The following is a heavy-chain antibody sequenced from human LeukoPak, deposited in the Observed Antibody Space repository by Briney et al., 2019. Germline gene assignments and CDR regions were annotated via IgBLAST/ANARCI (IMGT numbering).Heavy chain of an antibody. CDR3: AREEDGYNY. D-gene: IGHD5-24*01. CDR1: GGSFSGYY. Sequence: ETLSLTCAVYGGSFSGYYWSWIRQPPGKGLEWVSSISSSSSYIYYADSVKGRFTISRDNAKNSLYLQMNSLRAEDTAAYYCAREEDGYNYWGQGTLVTVSS. CDR2: ISSSSSYI. J-gene: IGHJ4*02. V-gene: IGHV3-21*01.